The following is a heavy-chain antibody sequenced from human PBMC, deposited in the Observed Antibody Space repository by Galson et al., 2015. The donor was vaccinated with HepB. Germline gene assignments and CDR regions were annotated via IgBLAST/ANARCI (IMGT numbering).Heavy chain of an antibody. V-gene: IGHV4-59*01. CDR2: VYYTGST. D-gene: IGHD6-19*01. Sequence: ETLSLTCTVSGGSMNDYYWTWIRQPPGKGLEWIGHVYYTGSTQYNPSLKSRVTISIDTSKNQFSLKLTSLTVADTAVYFCARVVGQWVIHDAFDLWGQGTLVTVSS. CDR1: GGSMNDYY. CDR3: ARVVGQWVIHDAFDL. J-gene: IGHJ3*01.